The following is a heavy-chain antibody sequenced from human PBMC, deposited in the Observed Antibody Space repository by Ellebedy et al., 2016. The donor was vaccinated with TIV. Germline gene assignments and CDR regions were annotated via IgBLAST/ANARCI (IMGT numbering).Heavy chain of an antibody. D-gene: IGHD3-10*01. Sequence: ASVKVSCKVSGYTLTELSMHWVRQAPGQGLEWMGWINPNSGGTNYAQKFQGWVTMTRDTSISTAYMELSRLRSDDTAVYYWARGFDGSGSHYYYGMDVWGQGTTVTVSS. V-gene: IGHV1-2*04. CDR3: ARGFDGSGSHYYYGMDV. J-gene: IGHJ6*02. CDR2: INPNSGGT. CDR1: GYTLTELS.